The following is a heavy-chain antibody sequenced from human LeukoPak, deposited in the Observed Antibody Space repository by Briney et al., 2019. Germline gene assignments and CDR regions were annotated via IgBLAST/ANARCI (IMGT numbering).Heavy chain of an antibody. CDR1: GGSISSGGYY. J-gene: IGHJ4*02. V-gene: IGHV4-31*03. Sequence: SETLSLTCTVSGGSISSGGYYWSWIRQPPGKGLEWIGYIYYSGSTYYNPSLKSRVTISVDTSKNQFSLKLSSVTAADTAVYYCARGHCSGGSCQIQYWGQGTLVTVSS. CDR3: ARGHCSGGSCQIQY. D-gene: IGHD2-15*01. CDR2: IYYSGST.